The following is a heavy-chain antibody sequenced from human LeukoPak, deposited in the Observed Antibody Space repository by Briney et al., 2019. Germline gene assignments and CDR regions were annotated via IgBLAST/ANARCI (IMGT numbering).Heavy chain of an antibody. J-gene: IGHJ4*02. Sequence: GSLRLSCAASGFTFNTAWMSWVRQAPGKGLEWVANKKRDGSDKCYVDSVKGRFAISSDTSKNTLYLQMNTLRAEDTAVYYCAKDQIGWAPGYSSGPLDYWGQGTLVTVSS. CDR1: GFTFNTAW. CDR2: KKRDGSDK. D-gene: IGHD6-19*01. CDR3: AKDQIGWAPGYSSGPLDY. V-gene: IGHV3-7*01.